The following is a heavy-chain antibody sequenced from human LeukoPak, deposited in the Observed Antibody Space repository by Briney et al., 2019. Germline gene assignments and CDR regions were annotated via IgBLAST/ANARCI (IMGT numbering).Heavy chain of an antibody. D-gene: IGHD3-16*02. CDR2: ISGSGGST. V-gene: IGHV3-23*01. Sequence: GGSLRLSCVASGFTFSSYAMSWVRQAPGKGLEWVSAISGSGGSTYYADSVKGRFTISRDNSKKTLYLKMNSLRAEDTAVYYCAKDGDDYVWGSYRLFDYWGQGTLVTVSS. J-gene: IGHJ4*02. CDR1: GFTFSSYA. CDR3: AKDGDDYVWGSYRLFDY.